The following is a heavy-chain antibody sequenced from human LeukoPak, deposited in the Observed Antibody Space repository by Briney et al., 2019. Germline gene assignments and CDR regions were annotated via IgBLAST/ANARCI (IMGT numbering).Heavy chain of an antibody. Sequence: KTSETLSLTCAVYGGSFSGYYWNWIRQSPEKGLEWIGYMHHSGRTNYNPSLKSRLSMSIDTSKNQFSLNLSSVTAADTAVYFCAKTPDLQLSFPQFDSWGQGTLVTVSS. D-gene: IGHD3-16*02. V-gene: IGHV4-34*10. CDR1: GGSFSGYY. CDR3: AKTPDLQLSFPQFDS. CDR2: MHHSGRT. J-gene: IGHJ4*02.